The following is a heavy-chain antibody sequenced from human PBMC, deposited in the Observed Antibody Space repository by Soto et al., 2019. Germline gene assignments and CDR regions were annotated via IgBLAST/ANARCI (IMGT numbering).Heavy chain of an antibody. CDR1: GFTFSSYA. D-gene: IGHD6-13*01. J-gene: IGHJ4*02. CDR3: AKLWAAAGMDFDY. Sequence: GSLGLSCAASGFTFSSYAMSGVRQAPGKGLEWVSAISGSGGSTYYADSVKGRFTISRDNSKNTLYLQMNSLRAEDTAVYYCAKLWAAAGMDFDYWGQGTLVTVSS. CDR2: ISGSGGST. V-gene: IGHV3-23*01.